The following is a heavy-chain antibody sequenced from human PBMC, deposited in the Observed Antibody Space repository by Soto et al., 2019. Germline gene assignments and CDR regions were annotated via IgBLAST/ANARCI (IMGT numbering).Heavy chain of an antibody. J-gene: IGHJ6*03. Sequence: GASVKVSCKASGGTFSSYTISWVRQAPGQGLEWMGRIIPILGIANYAQKFQGRVTITADKSTSTAYMELSSLRSEDTAVYYCARDPLPYYDILTGYYYYMDVWGNGTTVTVSS. D-gene: IGHD3-9*01. CDR1: GGTFSSYT. CDR3: ARDPLPYYDILTGYYYYMDV. CDR2: IIPILGIA. V-gene: IGHV1-69*02.